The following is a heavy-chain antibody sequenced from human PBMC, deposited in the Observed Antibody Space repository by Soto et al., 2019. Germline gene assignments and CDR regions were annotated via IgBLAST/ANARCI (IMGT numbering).Heavy chain of an antibody. CDR1: GGTFSSYA. V-gene: IGHV1-69*06. Sequence: QVQLVQSGAEVKKPGSSVKVSCKASGGTFSSYAISWVRQAPGQGLEWMGGIIPIFGTANYAQKFQGRVTITADKSTSTAYMELSSLRSEDTAVYYCARDRTLRYSSSWLQYYYYYGMDVWGQGTTVTVSS. D-gene: IGHD6-13*01. CDR2: IIPIFGTA. CDR3: ARDRTLRYSSSWLQYYYYYGMDV. J-gene: IGHJ6*02.